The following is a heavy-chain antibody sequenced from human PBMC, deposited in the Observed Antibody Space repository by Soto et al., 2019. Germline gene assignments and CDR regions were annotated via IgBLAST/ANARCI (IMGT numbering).Heavy chain of an antibody. Sequence: EVQVVESGGDFVQPGGSLTLSCATSGFIFSDHYMDWVSQAPGRGLEWVARSRNKDNSYITEYAASVKGRFAISRDISLNSVSLEMNSLQSEDTAVYYCVRVLTFSSGGYFREAFDIWGQGTKVTVSS. D-gene: IGHD3-10*01. CDR2: SRNKDNSYIT. CDR3: VRVLTFSSGGYFREAFDI. J-gene: IGHJ3*02. V-gene: IGHV3-72*01. CDR1: GFIFSDHY.